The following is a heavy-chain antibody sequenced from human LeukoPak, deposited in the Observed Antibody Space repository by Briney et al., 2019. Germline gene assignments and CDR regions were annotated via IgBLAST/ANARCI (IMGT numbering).Heavy chain of an antibody. D-gene: IGHD6-13*01. Sequence: GGSLRLSCAASGFTFSSYWMSWVRQAPGKGLEWVANIKQDGSEKYYVDSVKGRFTISRDNAKNSLYLQMNSLRAEDTAVYYCARDLGIAAAEYFDYWGQGALVTVSS. CDR1: GFTFSSYW. CDR3: ARDLGIAAAEYFDY. J-gene: IGHJ4*02. V-gene: IGHV3-7*01. CDR2: IKQDGSEK.